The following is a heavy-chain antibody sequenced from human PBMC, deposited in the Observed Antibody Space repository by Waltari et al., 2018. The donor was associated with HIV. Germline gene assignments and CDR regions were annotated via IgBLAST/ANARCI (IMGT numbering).Heavy chain of an antibody. CDR3: ARRWSGWPSGVGMDV. J-gene: IGHJ6*02. Sequence: QLQLQESGPGLVKASETLSLTCTVSGGSISGSNYYWGWFRQPPGKGLGWIGSIDSGGRTNHDRARKSRVTISGDASKNQCSLNVSSGTAADPAVYYWARRWSGWPSGVGMDVWGQWTTVTVSS. D-gene: IGHD2-15*01. V-gene: IGHV4-39*01. CDR2: IDSGGRT. CDR1: GGSISGSNYY.